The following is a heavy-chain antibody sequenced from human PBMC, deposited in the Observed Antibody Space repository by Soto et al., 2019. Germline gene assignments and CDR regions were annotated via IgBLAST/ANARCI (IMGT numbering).Heavy chain of an antibody. J-gene: IGHJ4*02. CDR1: GFTFSSYG. CDR2: ISYDGSNK. D-gene: IGHD3-16*01. CDR3: AKEEGGVTGPD. Sequence: GGSLRLSCAASGFTFSSYGMHWVRQAPGKGLEWVAVISYDGSNKYYADSVKGRFTISRDNSKNTLYLQMNGLRAEDTAVYYCAKEEGGVTGPDWGQGTLVTVSS. V-gene: IGHV3-30*18.